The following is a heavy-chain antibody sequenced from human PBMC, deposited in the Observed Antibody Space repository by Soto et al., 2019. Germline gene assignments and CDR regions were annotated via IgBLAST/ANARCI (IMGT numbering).Heavy chain of an antibody. Sequence: SETLSLTCIVSGGSISSNSYYWGWIRQPPGKGLEWIGSIYHSGRTYHNPSLRSRVTISVDTSKNHFSLKLTSVTTADTAVYYCARNYYDSSTYYPINFDYWGQGTLVT. V-gene: IGHV4-39*02. CDR3: ARNYYDSSTYYPINFDY. D-gene: IGHD3-22*01. CDR2: IYHSGRT. J-gene: IGHJ4*02. CDR1: GGSISSNSYY.